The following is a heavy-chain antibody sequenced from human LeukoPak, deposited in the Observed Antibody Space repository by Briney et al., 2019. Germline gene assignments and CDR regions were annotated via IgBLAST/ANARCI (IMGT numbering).Heavy chain of an antibody. CDR2: IYYSGST. CDR3: ARDIAAAGPAYFQH. D-gene: IGHD6-13*01. Sequence: SEALSLTCTVSGGSISSSSYYWGWIRQPPGKGLEWIGSIYYSGSTYYNPSLKSRVTISVDTSKNQFSLKLSSVTAADTAVYYCARDIAAAGPAYFQHWGQGTLVTVSS. CDR1: GGSISSSSYY. V-gene: IGHV4-39*07. J-gene: IGHJ1*01.